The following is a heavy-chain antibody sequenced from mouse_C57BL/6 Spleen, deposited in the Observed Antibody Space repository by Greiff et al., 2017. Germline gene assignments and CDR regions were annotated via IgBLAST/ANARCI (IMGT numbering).Heavy chain of an antibody. Sequence: EVQRVESGPGLVKPSQSLSLTCSVTGYSITSGYYWNWIRQFPGNKLEWMGYISYDGSNNYNPSLKNRISITRDTSKNQFFLKLNSVTTEDTATYYCARGGTTVVATRWYFDVWGTGTTVTVSS. CDR3: ARGGTTVVATRWYFDV. V-gene: IGHV3-6*01. CDR2: ISYDGSN. J-gene: IGHJ1*03. CDR1: GYSITSGYY. D-gene: IGHD1-1*01.